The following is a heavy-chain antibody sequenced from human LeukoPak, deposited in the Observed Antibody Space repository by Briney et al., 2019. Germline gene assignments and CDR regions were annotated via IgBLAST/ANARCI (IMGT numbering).Heavy chain of an antibody. J-gene: IGHJ4*02. CDR3: ASLYGSGSYYSDY. Sequence: SETLSLTCTVSGGSISSYYWSWIRQPPGKGLEWIGYIYYSGSTNYNPSLKSRVTISVDTSKNQFSPKLSSVTAADTAVYYCASLYGSGSYYSDYWGQGTLVTVSS. CDR1: GGSISSYY. D-gene: IGHD3-10*01. CDR2: IYYSGST. V-gene: IGHV4-59*01.